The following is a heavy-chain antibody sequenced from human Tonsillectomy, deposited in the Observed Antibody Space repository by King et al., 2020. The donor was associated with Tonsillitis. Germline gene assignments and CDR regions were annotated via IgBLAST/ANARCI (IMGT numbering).Heavy chain of an antibody. CDR2: IYPGDSDT. CDR1: GYSFTNYW. V-gene: IGHV5-51*01. CDR3: ARLDAHLQIPKVVTGPYFYYNGLDV. J-gene: IGHJ6*02. Sequence: QLVQSGAEVKKPGESLKISCKGSGYSFTNYWIAWVRQMPGKGLEWMGIIYPGDSDTRYSPSIQGQVTISADKSIRTAYLQWSSLKASDTAIYYCARLDAHLQIPKVVTGPYFYYNGLDVWGQGTTVTVSS. D-gene: IGHD2-21*02.